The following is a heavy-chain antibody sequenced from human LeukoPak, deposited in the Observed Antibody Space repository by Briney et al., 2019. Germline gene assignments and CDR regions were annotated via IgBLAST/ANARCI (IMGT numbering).Heavy chain of an antibody. CDR3: ATYAGSYSKYFQH. J-gene: IGHJ1*01. Sequence: GEALKISCKGSEYSFTNYWIGWVRQMPGKGLEWMGIIYPGDSDTRYSPSFQGQVTISADKSISTAYLQWSSLKASDTAMYFCATYAGSYSKYFQHWGQGTLVTVSS. D-gene: IGHD3-10*01. CDR1: EYSFTNYW. V-gene: IGHV5-51*01. CDR2: IYPGDSDT.